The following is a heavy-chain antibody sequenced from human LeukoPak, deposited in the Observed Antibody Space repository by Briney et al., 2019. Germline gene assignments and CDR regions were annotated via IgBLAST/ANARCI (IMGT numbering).Heavy chain of an antibody. V-gene: IGHV3-33*01. Sequence: GGSLRLSCAASGFTFSSYGMHWVRQAPGKGLEWVAVIWYDGSNKYYADSVKGLFTISRDNSKNTLYLQMNSLRAEDTAVYYCARECLKFGAPDAFDIWGQGTMVTVSS. J-gene: IGHJ3*02. D-gene: IGHD3-16*01. CDR1: GFTFSSYG. CDR2: IWYDGSNK. CDR3: ARECLKFGAPDAFDI.